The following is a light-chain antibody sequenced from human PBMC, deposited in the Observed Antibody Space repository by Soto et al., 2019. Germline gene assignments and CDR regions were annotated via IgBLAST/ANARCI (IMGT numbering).Light chain of an antibody. CDR2: GAS. CDR3: EQYGSSPWT. Sequence: EIALTQSPGTLSLSPGERATLSCRASQSVSSSYLAWYQQKPGQAPRPLIYGASSRAIGIPDRFSGSGSVTDFTLTISRLEPEDFAVYYCEQYGSSPWTQGQGTKV. J-gene: IGKJ1*01. V-gene: IGKV3-20*01. CDR1: QSVSSSY.